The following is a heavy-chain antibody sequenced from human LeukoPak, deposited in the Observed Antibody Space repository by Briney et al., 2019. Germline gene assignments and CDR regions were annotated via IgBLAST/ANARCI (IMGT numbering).Heavy chain of an antibody. D-gene: IGHD5-18*01. CDR2: MNPNSGNT. CDR1: GYTFTSYD. V-gene: IGHV1-8*01. CDR3: ARGLEYSYAFYYYYGMDV. J-gene: IGHJ6*02. Sequence: ASVKVSCKASGYTFTSYDINWVRQATGQGLEWMGWMNPNSGNTGYAQKFQGRVTMTRNTSISTAYMELSSLRSEDTAVYYCARGLEYSYAFYYYYGMDVWGQGTTVTVSS.